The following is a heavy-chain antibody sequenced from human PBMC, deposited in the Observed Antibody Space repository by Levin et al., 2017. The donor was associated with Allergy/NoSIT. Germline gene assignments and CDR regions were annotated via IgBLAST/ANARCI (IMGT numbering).Heavy chain of an antibody. CDR2: IDPSDSYT. Sequence: ASVKVSCKGSGYSFTSYWISWVRQMPGKGLEWMGRIDPSDSYTNYSPSFQGHVTISADKSISTAYLQWSSLKASDTAMYYCARRFGSSWLFFDYWGQGTLVTVSS. D-gene: IGHD6-13*01. CDR1: GYSFTSYW. V-gene: IGHV5-10-1*01. CDR3: ARRFGSSWLFFDY. J-gene: IGHJ4*02.